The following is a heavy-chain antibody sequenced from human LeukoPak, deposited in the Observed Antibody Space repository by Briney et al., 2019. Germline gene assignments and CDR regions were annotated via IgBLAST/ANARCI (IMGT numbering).Heavy chain of an antibody. Sequence: PSETLSLTCIVSGGSISSYYWSWIRQPAGKGLEWIGRIYTSGSTSYNPSLKSRVTMSVDTSKNRFSLKLTSVTAADTAVYYCARDYKWELRYFDYWGQGTLVTVSS. CDR2: IYTSGST. D-gene: IGHD4-23*01. J-gene: IGHJ4*02. CDR1: GGSISSYY. CDR3: ARDYKWELRYFDY. V-gene: IGHV4-4*07.